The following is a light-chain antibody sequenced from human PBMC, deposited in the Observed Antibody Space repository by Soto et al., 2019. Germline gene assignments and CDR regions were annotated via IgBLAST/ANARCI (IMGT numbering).Light chain of an antibody. CDR1: QTINRY. V-gene: IGKV1-39*01. J-gene: IGKJ3*01. CDR2: VAS. CDR3: QQSYNIPLT. Sequence: DIQLTQSPSSLFASVGDTVTITCRASQTINRYLNWYQQKPGQAPKLLIYVASSLQNGVPARFRGSGSGTDFTLSISSLEPEDFATYYCQQSYNIPLTFGPGTKLDFK.